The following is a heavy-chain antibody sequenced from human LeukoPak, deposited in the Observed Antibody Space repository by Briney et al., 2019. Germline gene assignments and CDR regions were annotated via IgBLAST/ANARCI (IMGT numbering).Heavy chain of an antibody. D-gene: IGHD6-25*01. CDR2: INTNTEKS. V-gene: IGHV7-4-1*02. J-gene: IGHJ4*02. CDR1: GYSITNYA. CDR3: ATGGGYRFAY. Sequence: PGASVKVSCKASGYSITNYAILWVRQAPGQGLEWMGWINTNTEKSTYAPGFTGRYVFSLDSSVNTAYLQISSLKAEDTALYYCATGGGYRFAYWGQGTLVTVSS.